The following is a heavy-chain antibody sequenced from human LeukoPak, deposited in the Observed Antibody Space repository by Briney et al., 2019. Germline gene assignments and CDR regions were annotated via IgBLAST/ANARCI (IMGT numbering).Heavy chain of an antibody. Sequence: PSETLSLTCAVYGGSFSGYYWSWIRQPPGKGLEWIGEINHSGSTNYNPSLKSRVTISVDTSKNQFSLKLSSVTAADTAVYYCARGSMGVVAAPTRXFDYWGQGTLVTVSS. D-gene: IGHD2-15*01. CDR2: INHSGST. J-gene: IGHJ4*02. CDR1: GGSFSGYY. CDR3: ARGSMGVVAAPTRXFDY. V-gene: IGHV4-34*01.